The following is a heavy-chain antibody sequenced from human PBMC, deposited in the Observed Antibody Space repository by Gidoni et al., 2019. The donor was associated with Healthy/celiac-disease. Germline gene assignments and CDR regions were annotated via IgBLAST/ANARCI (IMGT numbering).Heavy chain of an antibody. V-gene: IGHV3-23*01. D-gene: IGHD3-22*01. CDR1: GFTFSSYA. Sequence: EVQLLESGGGLVQPGGSLRLSCAASGFTFSSYAMSWVRQAPGKGLEWVSAISGSGGSTYYADSVKGRYTISRDNSKNTLYLQMNSLRAEDTAVYYCAKLGRTMIVVVTPFDYWGQGTLVTVSS. CDR3: AKLGRTMIVVVTPFDY. J-gene: IGHJ4*02. CDR2: ISGSGGST.